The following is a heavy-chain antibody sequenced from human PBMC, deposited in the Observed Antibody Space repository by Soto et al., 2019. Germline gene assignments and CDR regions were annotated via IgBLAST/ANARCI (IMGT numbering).Heavy chain of an antibody. J-gene: IGHJ4*02. Sequence: QVQLVQSGAEVKKPGASVKVSCKASGYTFTSYAMHWVRQAPGQRLEWMGWINAGNGNTKYSQKFQVRVTITRDTSASTAYMELSSLRSEDTAVYYCARDLKLGYPAGTFDYWGQGTLVTVSS. D-gene: IGHD6-19*01. CDR3: ARDLKLGYPAGTFDY. V-gene: IGHV1-3*01. CDR2: INAGNGNT. CDR1: GYTFTSYA.